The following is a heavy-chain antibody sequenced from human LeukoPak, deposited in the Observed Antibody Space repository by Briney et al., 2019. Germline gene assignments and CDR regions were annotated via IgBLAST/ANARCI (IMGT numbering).Heavy chain of an antibody. CDR2: INWNGGST. V-gene: IGHV3-20*04. CDR3: ARDDTMVRGVNYPQYYYYYYMDV. J-gene: IGHJ6*03. D-gene: IGHD3-10*01. Sequence: GGSLRLSCAASGFTFDDYGMSWVRQAPGKGLEWVSGINWNGGSTGYADSVKGRFTISRDNAKNSLYLQINSLRAEDTALYYCARDDTMVRGVNYPQYYYYYYMDVWGKGTTVTVSS. CDR1: GFTFDDYG.